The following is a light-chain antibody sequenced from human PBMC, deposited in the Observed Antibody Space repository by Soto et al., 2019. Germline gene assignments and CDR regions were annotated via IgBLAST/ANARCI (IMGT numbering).Light chain of an antibody. Sequence: DIQMTQSPSTLSASVGDRVTITCRASQSISSWLAWYQQKPGKAPKFLIYTASSLESGVPSRFSGSGSGTEFTLTIRRLQPDDFATYYCQQYNSYPWTFGQGTKVEIK. CDR1: QSISSW. CDR3: QQYNSYPWT. J-gene: IGKJ1*01. CDR2: TAS. V-gene: IGKV1-5*03.